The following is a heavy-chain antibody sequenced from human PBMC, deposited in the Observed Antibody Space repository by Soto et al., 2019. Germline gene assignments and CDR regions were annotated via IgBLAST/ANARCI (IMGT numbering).Heavy chain of an antibody. D-gene: IGHD5-18*01. CDR3: ARGGYGHYYYYGMDV. CDR1: GGSVSSGSYY. J-gene: IGHJ6*02. Sequence: SETLSLTCTVSGGSVSSGSYYWSWIRQPPGRGLEWIGYIYYSGSTNYNPSLKSRVTISVDTSKNQFSLKLSSVTAADTAVYYCARGGYGHYYYYGMDVWGQGTTVTVSS. V-gene: IGHV4-61*01. CDR2: IYYSGST.